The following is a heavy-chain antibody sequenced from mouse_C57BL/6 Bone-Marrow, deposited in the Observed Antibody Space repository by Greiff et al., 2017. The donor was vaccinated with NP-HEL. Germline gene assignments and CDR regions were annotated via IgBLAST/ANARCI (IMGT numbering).Heavy chain of an antibody. CDR2: IHPTCGCT. CDR3: ARPDYYGSSYKYFDV. J-gene: IGHJ1*03. V-gene: IGHV1-64*01. D-gene: IGHD1-1*01. Sequence: LSFPSSFFPFPRYCLHFLFPIPFPGLECICFIHPTCGCTNYTESFKFKATLTVDKSSSTAYMQLSSLTSEDSAVYYCARPDYYGSSYKYFDVWGTGTTVTVSS. CDR1: FFPFPRYC.